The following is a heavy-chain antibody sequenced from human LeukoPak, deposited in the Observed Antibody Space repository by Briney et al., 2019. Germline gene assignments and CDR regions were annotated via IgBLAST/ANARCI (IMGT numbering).Heavy chain of an antibody. J-gene: IGHJ4*02. CDR1: GYTFTAYY. Sequence: ASVKVSCKASGYTFTAYYIHWVRQAPGQGFEWMGWINPNSGGTNYAQEFQGRVTMTRGTSISTAYTELSRLRSDDTAVYCCARGIRYSSVWYYFDYWGQGTLVTVSS. D-gene: IGHD6-19*01. V-gene: IGHV1-2*02. CDR3: ARGIRYSSVWYYFDY. CDR2: INPNSGGT.